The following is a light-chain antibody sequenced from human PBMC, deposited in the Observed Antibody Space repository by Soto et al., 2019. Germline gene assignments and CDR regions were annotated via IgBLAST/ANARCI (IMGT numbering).Light chain of an antibody. CDR3: QQYNNWPLT. CDR2: GAS. CDR1: QSVSDN. V-gene: IGKV3D-15*01. J-gene: IGKJ4*01. Sequence: EIVLTQSPATLSLSPGERDTLSCRASQSVSDNLAWYQQKPGQAPRLLIYGASTRATGIPARFSGSGSGTEFTLTISSLQSEDFAVYYCQQYNNWPLTFGGGTKVDIK.